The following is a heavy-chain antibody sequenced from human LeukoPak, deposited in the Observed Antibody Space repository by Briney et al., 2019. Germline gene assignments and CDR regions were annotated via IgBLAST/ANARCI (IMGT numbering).Heavy chain of an antibody. CDR1: GSTFSDYY. CDR3: AKGIYSSGWSYFDY. Sequence: GGSLRLSCAASGSTFSDYYMSWIRQAPGKGLEWVSTLSGSGITTYYADSVKGRFTISRDNSKNTLYLQMNSLRAEDTAVYYCAKGIYSSGWSYFDYWGHGTLVTVSS. CDR2: LSGSGITT. J-gene: IGHJ4*01. V-gene: IGHV3-23*01. D-gene: IGHD6-19*01.